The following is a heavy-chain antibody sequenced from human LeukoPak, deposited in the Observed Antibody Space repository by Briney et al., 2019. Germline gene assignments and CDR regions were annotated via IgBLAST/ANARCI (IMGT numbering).Heavy chain of an antibody. CDR1: GFAFRSYW. J-gene: IGHJ6*02. V-gene: IGHV3-74*01. CDR3: ARVSGDHPYYYGMDV. D-gene: IGHD4-17*01. Sequence: PGGSLRLSCAASGFAFRSYWMHWVRQAPGKGLVWVSRINSDGSSTSYADSVKGRFTISRDNAKNTLYLQMNSLRAEDTAVYYCARVSGDHPYYYGMDVWGQGTTVTVSS. CDR2: INSDGSST.